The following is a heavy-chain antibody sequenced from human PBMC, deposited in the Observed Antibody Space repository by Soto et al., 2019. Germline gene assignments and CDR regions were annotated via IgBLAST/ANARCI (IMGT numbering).Heavy chain of an antibody. CDR2: INPSGFST. V-gene: IGHV1-46*01. D-gene: IGHD5-18*01. Sequence: QVQVVQSGAEVKKPGASVKISCKASGYTFSSSYIHWVRQAPGQGLEWLGLINPSGFSTDYAQTFQGRVTVTRDTSTSTVYMELSSLRSEDTAVYYCASGGYTYGFSAMDVWGPGTTVAVSS. CDR3: ASGGYTYGFSAMDV. J-gene: IGHJ6*02. CDR1: GYTFSSSY.